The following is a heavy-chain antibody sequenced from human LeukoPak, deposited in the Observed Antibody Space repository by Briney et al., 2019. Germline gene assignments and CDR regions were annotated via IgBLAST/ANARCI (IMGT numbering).Heavy chain of an antibody. CDR3: ARDNDSRDPPHFDY. V-gene: IGHV1-46*01. J-gene: IGHJ4*02. D-gene: IGHD3-16*01. CDR1: GYTFTSHF. Sequence: ASVKVSCKASGYTFTSHFMHWVRQAPGQGPEWMGIINPSGGSTSYAQKFQGRVTVTRDMSTSTVYMELSSLRSEDTAVYYCARDNDSRDPPHFDYWGQGTLVTVSS. CDR2: INPSGGST.